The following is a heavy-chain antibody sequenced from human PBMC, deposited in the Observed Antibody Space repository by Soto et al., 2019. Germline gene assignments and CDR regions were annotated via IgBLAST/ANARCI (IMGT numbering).Heavy chain of an antibody. J-gene: IGHJ4*02. CDR3: ARVNSSSSMGYFDY. CDR2: IYYSGST. V-gene: IGHV4-59*01. CDR1: GGSISSYY. D-gene: IGHD6-6*01. Sequence: SETLSLTCTVSGGSISSYYWSWIRQPPGKGLEWIGYIYYSGSTNYNPSLKSRVTISVDTSKNQFSLKLSSVTAADTAVYYCARVNSSSSMGYFDYWGQGTLVTVSS.